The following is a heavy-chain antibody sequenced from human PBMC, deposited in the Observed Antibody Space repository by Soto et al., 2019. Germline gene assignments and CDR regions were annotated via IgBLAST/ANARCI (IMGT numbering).Heavy chain of an antibody. V-gene: IGHV3-23*01. CDR3: AKRRTLDTGMVRYYGMDV. J-gene: IGHJ6*02. D-gene: IGHD5-18*01. CDR2: ISGSAGST. CDR1: GFTFRSYA. Sequence: HPGGSLRLSCAASGFTFRSYAMNWVRQAPGKGLEWVSAISGSAGSTYYADSVKGRFTISRDTSKNTLYLQMNSLRAEDTAVYYCAKRRTLDTGMVRYYGMDVWGQGTTVTVSS.